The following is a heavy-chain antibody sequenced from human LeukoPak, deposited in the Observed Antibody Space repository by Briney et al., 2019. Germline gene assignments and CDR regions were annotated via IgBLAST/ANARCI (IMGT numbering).Heavy chain of an antibody. D-gene: IGHD1-26*01. V-gene: IGHV1-69*04. CDR3: ASQGLTMGTTTGSFDL. J-gene: IGHJ2*01. CDR2: IIPILGIA. Sequence: GASVKVSCKASGGTFSSYAISWVRQAPGQGLEWMGRIIPILGIANYAQKFQGRVTITADKSTSTTYMELNSLRSEDTAVYYCASQGLTMGTTTGSFDLWGRGTLVTVSS. CDR1: GGTFSSYA.